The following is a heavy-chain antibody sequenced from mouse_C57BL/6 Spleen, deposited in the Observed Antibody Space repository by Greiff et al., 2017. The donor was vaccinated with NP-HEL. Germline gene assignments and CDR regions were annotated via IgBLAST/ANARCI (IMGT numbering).Heavy chain of an antibody. CDR3: ARNSNYRYFDV. V-gene: IGHV5-17*01. CDR1: GFTFSDYG. D-gene: IGHD2-5*01. Sequence: EVRVVESGGGLVKPGGSLKLSCAASGFTFSDYGMHWVRQAPEKGLEWVAYISSGGSTLYYADTVKGRFTISRDNAKNTRFLQMTSLRSEDTAMYYCARNSNYRYFDVWGTGTTVTVSS. CDR2: ISSGGSTL. J-gene: IGHJ1*03.